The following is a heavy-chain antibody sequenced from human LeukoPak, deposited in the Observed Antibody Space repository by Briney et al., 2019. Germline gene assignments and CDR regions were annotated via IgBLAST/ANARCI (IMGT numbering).Heavy chain of an antibody. CDR2: ISAYNGNT. CDR1: GYTFTGYY. V-gene: IGHV1-18*04. D-gene: IGHD3-16*01. Sequence: GASVKVSCKASGYTFTGYYMHWVRQAPGQGLEWMGWISAYNGNTNYAQKLQGRVTMTTDTSTSTAYMELRSLRSDDTAVYYCARAIHYDYVWGRTPTTHSFYFDYWGQGTLVTVSS. CDR3: ARAIHYDYVWGRTPTTHSFYFDY. J-gene: IGHJ4*02.